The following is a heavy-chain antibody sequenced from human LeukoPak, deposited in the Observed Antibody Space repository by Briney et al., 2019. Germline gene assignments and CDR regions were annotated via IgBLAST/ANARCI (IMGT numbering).Heavy chain of an antibody. CDR3: ARDPSAVVDYWYFDL. D-gene: IGHD2-15*01. V-gene: IGHV4-4*07. CDR2: IYTSGST. Sequence: SETLSLTCTVSGGSISSYYWSWIRQPVGKGLEWIGRIYTSGSTNYNLSLKSRVTMSVDTSKNQFSLKLSSVTAADTAVYYCARDPSAVVDYWYFDLWGRGTLVTVSS. CDR1: GGSISSYY. J-gene: IGHJ2*01.